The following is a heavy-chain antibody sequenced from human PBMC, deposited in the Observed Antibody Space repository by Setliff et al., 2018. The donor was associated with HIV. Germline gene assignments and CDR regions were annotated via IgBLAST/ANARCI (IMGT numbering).Heavy chain of an antibody. Sequence: SETLSLTCAVSGGSISSSNWWSWVRQPPGKGLEWIGEIYHSGSTNYNPSFKSRVTMSVDKSKNQFSLKLRSVTAADTAVYYCARGLPSYYYETSGSLGWFDPWGQGTLVTVSS. D-gene: IGHD3-22*01. V-gene: IGHV4-4*02. J-gene: IGHJ5*02. CDR1: GGSISSSNW. CDR3: ARGLPSYYYETSGSLGWFDP. CDR2: IYHSGST.